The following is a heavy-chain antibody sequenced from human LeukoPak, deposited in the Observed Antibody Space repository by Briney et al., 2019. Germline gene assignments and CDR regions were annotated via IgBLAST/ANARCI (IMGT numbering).Heavy chain of an antibody. CDR3: ARGLAITTFLDH. Sequence: GGSLRLSYAASGFTFSSYGMHWVRQAPGKGLEWVAVIPFDGDNKYYTDSVKGRFTISRDNSKNTLYLQMNSLRLEDTAAYHCARGLAITTFLDHWGQGTLVTVSS. D-gene: IGHD3-22*01. V-gene: IGHV3-30*03. CDR1: GFTFSSYG. CDR2: IPFDGDNK. J-gene: IGHJ4*02.